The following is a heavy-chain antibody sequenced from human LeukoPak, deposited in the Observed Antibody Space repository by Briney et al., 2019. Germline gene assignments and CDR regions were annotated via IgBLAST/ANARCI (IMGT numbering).Heavy chain of an antibody. Sequence: GTLSLTCAVSGGSISSNNWWSWVRQPPGKGLEWIGEIFHSGSTNYNPSLKSRVTISVDKSKNQFSLKLNSVTAADTAVYYCARDYFSRAALLGYFDLWGRGTLVTVSS. CDR2: IFHSGST. CDR3: ARDYFSRAALLGYFDL. D-gene: IGHD2-15*01. CDR1: GGSISSNNW. V-gene: IGHV4-4*02. J-gene: IGHJ2*01.